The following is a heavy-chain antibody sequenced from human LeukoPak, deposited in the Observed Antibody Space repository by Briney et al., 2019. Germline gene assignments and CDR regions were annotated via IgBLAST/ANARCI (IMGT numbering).Heavy chain of an antibody. J-gene: IGHJ4*02. CDR1: GYTFTSYG. CDR2: ISAYNGNT. CDR3: ARDNFDLYPNY. Sequence: ASVKVSCKASGYTFTSYGIRGVRQAPGQGLEGMGWISAYNGNTNYAQMPQGRVTMTTDTSTSTAYMELRSLRSDDTAVYYCARDNFDLYPNYWGQGTLVTVSS. D-gene: IGHD3-9*01. V-gene: IGHV1-18*04.